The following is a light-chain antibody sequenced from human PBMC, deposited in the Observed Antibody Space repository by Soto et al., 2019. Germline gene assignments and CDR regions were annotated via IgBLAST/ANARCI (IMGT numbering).Light chain of an antibody. CDR3: QQYGNSAPIT. Sequence: EIVLTQSPGTLYLSPGERATLSCRASQSVSSYYLAWYQQKPGQAPSLLIYGASSRATGIPDRFSGSGSGTDFTLTISSLEPEDFGMYFCQQYGNSAPITFGQGTRVEIE. V-gene: IGKV3-20*01. CDR2: GAS. CDR1: QSVSSYY. J-gene: IGKJ5*01.